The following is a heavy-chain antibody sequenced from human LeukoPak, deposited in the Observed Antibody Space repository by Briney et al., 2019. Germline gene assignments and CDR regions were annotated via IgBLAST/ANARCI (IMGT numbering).Heavy chain of an antibody. CDR1: GYIFTSYG. CDR3: ARDSSHNDYVLYYYGLDV. J-gene: IGHJ6*02. V-gene: IGHV1-18*01. D-gene: IGHD4-17*01. Sequence: ASVKVSCKASGYIFTSYGIRWVRQAPGQGLGWMGWISAYNGNTKYAQHLQGRITMTTDTSTTTAYMELRSLRSDDTAVYYCARDSSHNDYVLYYYGLDVWGQGTTVTVSS. CDR2: ISAYNGNT.